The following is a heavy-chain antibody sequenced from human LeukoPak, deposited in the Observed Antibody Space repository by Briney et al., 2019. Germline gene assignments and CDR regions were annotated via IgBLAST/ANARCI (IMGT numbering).Heavy chain of an antibody. V-gene: IGHV3-74*01. Sequence: GGSLRLFCAASGFIFSSYWMHWVRQAPGKGLVWVSRINSDGSSTSYADSVKGRFTISRDNAKNTLYLQMNSLRAEDTAVYYCARDTVIPYSQVGTTKEWGQGTLVTVSS. CDR1: GFIFSSYW. CDR2: INSDGSST. J-gene: IGHJ4*02. CDR3: ARDTVIPYSQVGTTKE. D-gene: IGHD1-26*01.